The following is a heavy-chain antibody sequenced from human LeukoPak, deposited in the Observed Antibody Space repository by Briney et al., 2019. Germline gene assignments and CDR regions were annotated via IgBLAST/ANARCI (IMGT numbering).Heavy chain of an antibody. CDR2: ISSSSSFI. V-gene: IGHV3-21*01. CDR3: ARNNDEYSYGDDAFDI. CDR1: GFTFSSYS. J-gene: IGHJ3*02. D-gene: IGHD5-18*01. Sequence: PGGSLRLSCAASGFTFSSYSMNWVRQAPGKGLEWVSSISSSSSFIYYADSVKGRFTISRDNAKNSLYLHMNSLRAEDTAVYYCARNNDEYSYGDDAFDIWGQGTMVTVSS.